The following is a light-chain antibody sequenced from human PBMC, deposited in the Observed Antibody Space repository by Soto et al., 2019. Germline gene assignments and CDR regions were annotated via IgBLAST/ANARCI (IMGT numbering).Light chain of an antibody. CDR3: QSYDSSLSGPYV. V-gene: IGLV1-40*01. CDR1: SSNIGAGYD. Sequence: QLVLTQPPSVSGAPGQRVTISCTGSSSNIGAGYDVHWYQQLPGTAPKLLMYGNSNRPSGVPDRFSGSKSGTSASLAITGLQAEDEADYYCQSYDSSLSGPYVFGTGTKVTVL. CDR2: GNS. J-gene: IGLJ1*01.